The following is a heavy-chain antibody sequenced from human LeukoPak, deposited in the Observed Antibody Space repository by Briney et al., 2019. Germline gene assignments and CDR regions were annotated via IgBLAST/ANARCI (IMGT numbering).Heavy chain of an antibody. CDR3: ATNSPDSSGSYVGPFER. Sequence: GGSLILSCAGSGFTFSFYAMNWVRQAPGKGLEWVSSISGSSGYLYYADSVKGRFTISRDNAKNSLYLQMNSLRDEDTAVYYCATNSPDSSGSYVGPFERWGQGTLVTVSS. J-gene: IGHJ4*02. CDR1: GFTFSFYA. D-gene: IGHD6-19*01. CDR2: ISGSSGYL. V-gene: IGHV3-21*01.